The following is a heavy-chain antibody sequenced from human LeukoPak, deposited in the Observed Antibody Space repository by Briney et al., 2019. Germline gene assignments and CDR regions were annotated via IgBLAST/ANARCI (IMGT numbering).Heavy chain of an antibody. V-gene: IGHV4-34*01. Sequence: SETLSLTCAVCGGSFSGYYWSWIRQPPGKGLEWIGEINHSGSTNYNPSLKSRVTISVDTSKNQFSLKLSSVTAADTAVYYCARGGIEQWLVGRLYYFDYWGQGTLVTVSS. D-gene: IGHD6-19*01. CDR3: ARGGIEQWLVGRLYYFDY. J-gene: IGHJ4*02. CDR1: GGSFSGYY. CDR2: INHSGST.